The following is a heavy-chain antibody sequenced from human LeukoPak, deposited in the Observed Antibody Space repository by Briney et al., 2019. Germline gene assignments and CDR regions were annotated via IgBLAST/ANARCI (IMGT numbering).Heavy chain of an antibody. CDR1: GDSISKTNYY. V-gene: IGHV4-39*01. CDR3: ARSWMVGDGAFDI. D-gene: IGHD3-16*01. CDR2: IYYSGST. Sequence: SETLSLTCTASGDSISKTNYYWAWLRQARGEPLEWIGIIYYSGSTYYNPYLEGRITMTIDTSKRQFSLKLTSVTAADTAVYYRARSWMVGDGAFDIWGQGTLVTVSS. J-gene: IGHJ3*02.